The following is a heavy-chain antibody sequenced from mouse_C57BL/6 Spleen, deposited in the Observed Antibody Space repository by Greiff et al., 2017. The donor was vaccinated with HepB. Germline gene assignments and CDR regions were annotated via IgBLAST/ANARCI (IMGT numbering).Heavy chain of an antibody. Sequence: VQLQQSGAELAKPGASVKLSCKASGYTFTSYWMHWVKQRPGQGLEWIGYINPSSGYTKYNQKFKDKATLTADKSSRTAYMQLSSLTYGDSAVYYCARERAGTFAYWGQGTLVTVSA. J-gene: IGHJ3*01. CDR1: GYTFTSYW. CDR3: ARERAGTFAY. V-gene: IGHV1-7*01. CDR2: INPSSGYT. D-gene: IGHD4-1*01.